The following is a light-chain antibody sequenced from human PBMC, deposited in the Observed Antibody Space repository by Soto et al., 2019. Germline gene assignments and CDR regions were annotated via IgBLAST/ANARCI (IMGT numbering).Light chain of an antibody. CDR3: QQYNNWLTWT. J-gene: IGKJ1*01. Sequence: EILMTQSPATLSLSPGERATLSCRASQSVSSNLAWYQQKPGQAPRLLIYGASTRATGIPARFSGSGSGTEFTLTISSLQSEDFAVYYCQQYNNWLTWTFGQGTKVEIK. V-gene: IGKV3-15*01. CDR1: QSVSSN. CDR2: GAS.